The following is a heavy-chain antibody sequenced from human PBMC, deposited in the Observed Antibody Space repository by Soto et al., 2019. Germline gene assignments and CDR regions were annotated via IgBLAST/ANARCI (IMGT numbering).Heavy chain of an antibody. CDR2: INAGNGNT. D-gene: IGHD1-20*01. J-gene: IGHJ4*02. V-gene: IGHV1-3*05. Sequence: QVQLVQSGAEEKKPGASVKVSCKASGYTFTSYAMHWVRQAPGQRLEWMGWINAGNGNTKYSQKFQGRVTITRDTSASTAYMELNSLRSEDTAVYYCARGIKLPTPLGYWGQGTLVTVSS. CDR1: GYTFTSYA. CDR3: ARGIKLPTPLGY.